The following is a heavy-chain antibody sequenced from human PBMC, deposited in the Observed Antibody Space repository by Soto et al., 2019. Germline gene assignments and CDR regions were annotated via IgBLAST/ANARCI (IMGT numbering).Heavy chain of an antibody. Sequence: QIQLVQSGTEVREHGASVKVSCQASGYTFTSYGIIWVRQAPGQGLELMGWISGYNNNKNYAQKYQARVTMTTDTSTRTAYMELRSLRSDDTAVYYCARVGAIAPAEGDYWGQGTLVTVSS. CDR2: ISGYNNNK. CDR1: GYTFTSYG. CDR3: ARVGAIAPAEGDY. D-gene: IGHD6-13*01. J-gene: IGHJ4*02. V-gene: IGHV1-18*01.